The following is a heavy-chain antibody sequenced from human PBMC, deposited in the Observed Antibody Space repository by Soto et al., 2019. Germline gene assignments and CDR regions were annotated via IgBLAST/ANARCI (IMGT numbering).Heavy chain of an antibody. CDR2: ISYDGSNK. J-gene: IGHJ4*02. CDR1: GFTFSSYG. D-gene: IGHD3-10*01. V-gene: IGHV3-30*18. CDR3: AKSPLSFTSSYYFDY. Sequence: QVQLVESGGGVVQPGRSLRLSCAASGFTFSSYGMHWVRQAPGKGLEWVAVISYDGSNKYYADPVKVRFTISRDNSKNKLYLQMNSLRAEDTAVYYCAKSPLSFTSSYYFDYWGQGTLVTVSS.